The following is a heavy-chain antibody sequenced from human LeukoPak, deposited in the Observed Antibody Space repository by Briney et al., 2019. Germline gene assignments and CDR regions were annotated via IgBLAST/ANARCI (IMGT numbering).Heavy chain of an antibody. CDR1: GFTFRSNG. J-gene: IGHJ4*02. CDR2: ISGGGGST. V-gene: IGHV3-23*01. Sequence: PGGSLRLSCAASGFTFRSNGMSWVRQAPGKGLEWVSGISGGGGSTYYADSAKGRFTISRDNSKNTLYLQMNSLRVEDTAIYYCAKLQWLADFDYWGQGTLVTVSS. CDR3: AKLQWLADFDY. D-gene: IGHD6-19*01.